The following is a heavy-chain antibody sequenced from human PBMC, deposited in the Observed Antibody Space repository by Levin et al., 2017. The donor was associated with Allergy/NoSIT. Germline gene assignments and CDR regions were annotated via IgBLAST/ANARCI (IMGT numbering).Heavy chain of an antibody. V-gene: IGHV3-33*01. Sequence: GGSLRLSCAASGFTFSSYGMHWVRQAPGKGLEWVAVIWYDGSNKYYADSVKGRFTISRDNSKNTLYLQMNSLRAEDTAVYYCARGRSRGTVTDFDYWGQGTLVTVSS. CDR3: ARGRSRGTVTDFDY. CDR1: GFTFSSYG. CDR2: IWYDGSNK. D-gene: IGHD4-17*01. J-gene: IGHJ4*02.